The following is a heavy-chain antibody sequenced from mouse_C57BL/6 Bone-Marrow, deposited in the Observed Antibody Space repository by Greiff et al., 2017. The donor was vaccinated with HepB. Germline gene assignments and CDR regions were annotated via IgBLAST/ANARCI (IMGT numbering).Heavy chain of an antibody. Sequence: QVQLQQSGPELVKPGASVKISCKASGYAFSSSWMNWVKQRPGKGLEWIGRIYPGDGDTNYNGKFKGKATLTADKSSSTAYMQLSSLTSEDSAVYFCARYYGSSSGWGQGTLVTVSA. CDR3: ARYYGSSSG. J-gene: IGHJ3*02. D-gene: IGHD1-1*01. CDR1: GYAFSSSW. V-gene: IGHV1-82*01. CDR2: IYPGDGDT.